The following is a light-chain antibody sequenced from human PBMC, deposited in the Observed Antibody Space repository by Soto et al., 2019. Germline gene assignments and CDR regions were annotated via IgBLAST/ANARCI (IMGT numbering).Light chain of an antibody. Sequence: QLVLTQSPSASASLGASVKLTCSLSSGHIRYAIAWHQQLPEKGPRFLMKVNSDGSHNKGDGIPDRFSGSSSGAERYLTISSLQSEDEADYYCQTWGTGVLVFGGGTKLTVL. V-gene: IGLV4-69*01. CDR3: QTWGTGVLV. J-gene: IGLJ2*01. CDR1: SGHIRYA. CDR2: VNSDGSH.